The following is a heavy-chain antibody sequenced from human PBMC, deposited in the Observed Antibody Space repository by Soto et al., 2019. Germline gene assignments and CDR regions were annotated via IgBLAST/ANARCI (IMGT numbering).Heavy chain of an antibody. Sequence: SETLSLTCTVSGGSISSGGYYWSWIRQHPGKGLEWIGYIYYSGSTYYNPSLKSRVTISVDTSKNQFSLKLSSVTAADTAVYYCARAYCSGGSCFIDYWGQGTLVTVSS. CDR2: IYYSGST. CDR3: ARAYCSGGSCFIDY. V-gene: IGHV4-31*03. CDR1: GGSISSGGYY. J-gene: IGHJ4*02. D-gene: IGHD2-15*01.